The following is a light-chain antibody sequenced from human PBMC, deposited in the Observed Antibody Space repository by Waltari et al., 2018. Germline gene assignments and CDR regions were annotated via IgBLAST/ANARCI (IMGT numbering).Light chain of an antibody. V-gene: IGKV1-39*01. Sequence: DIQMTQSPYSLSASVGDRVTIACRASQGISTSLNWYQQKEGKAPKALIFAASNLQSGVPSRFSGSGSGTDFTLTISNLQPEDFATYFCQQNYDTPWTFGQGTKV. J-gene: IGKJ1*01. CDR2: AAS. CDR1: QGISTS. CDR3: QQNYDTPWT.